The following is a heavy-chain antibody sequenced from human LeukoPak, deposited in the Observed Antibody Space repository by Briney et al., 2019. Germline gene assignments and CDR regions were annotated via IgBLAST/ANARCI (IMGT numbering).Heavy chain of an antibody. Sequence: GGSLRLSCAASGFTFSSYSMNWVRQAPGEGLEWVSYISSLSGTIYYADSVKGRFTISRDNAKNSLYLQMDSLRAEDTAVYYCARGTMYQLLVRLNDYWGQGTLVTVSS. CDR1: GFTFSSYS. D-gene: IGHD2-2*01. CDR3: ARGTMYQLLVRLNDY. J-gene: IGHJ4*02. V-gene: IGHV3-48*01. CDR2: ISSLSGTI.